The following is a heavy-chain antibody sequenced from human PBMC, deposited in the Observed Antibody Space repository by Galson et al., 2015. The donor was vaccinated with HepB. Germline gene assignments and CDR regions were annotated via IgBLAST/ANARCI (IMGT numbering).Heavy chain of an antibody. V-gene: IGHV4-39*02. J-gene: IGHJ6*02. CDR3: ARDYYGSGSYLSLYYYYGMDV. CDR1: GGSISSSSYY. CDR2: IYYSGST. D-gene: IGHD3-10*01. Sequence: SETLSLTCTVSGGSISSSSYYWGWIRQPPGKGLEWIGSIYYSGSTYYNPSLKRRVTISVDTSKNQFSLKLRSVTAADTAVYYCARDYYGSGSYLSLYYYYGMDVWGQGTTVTVSS.